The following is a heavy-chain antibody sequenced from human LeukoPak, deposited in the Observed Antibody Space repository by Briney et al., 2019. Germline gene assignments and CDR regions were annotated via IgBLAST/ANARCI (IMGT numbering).Heavy chain of an antibody. Sequence: GGSLRLSCTASGFTFSSYGMHWVRQAPGKGLEWVATISYDGSNKYYADSVKGRFTISRDNSKNTLYLQMNSLRAEDTAVYYCAKDGCGGDCFYFDYWGQGTLVTVSS. D-gene: IGHD2-21*02. CDR2: ISYDGSNK. CDR1: GFTFSSYG. J-gene: IGHJ4*02. CDR3: AKDGCGGDCFYFDY. V-gene: IGHV3-30*18.